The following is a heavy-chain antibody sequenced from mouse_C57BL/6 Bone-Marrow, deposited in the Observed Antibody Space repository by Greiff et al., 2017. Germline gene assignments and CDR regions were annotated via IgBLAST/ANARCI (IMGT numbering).Heavy chain of an antibody. V-gene: IGHV1-50*01. CDR2: IDPSDSYT. J-gene: IGHJ2*01. D-gene: IGHD1-1*01. CDR3: ARETTVVALDY. Sequence: QVQLQQPGAELVKPGASVKLSCKASGYTFTSYWMQWVKQRPGQGLEWIGEIDPSDSYTNYNQKFKGKATLTVDTSSSTAYMQLSSLTSEDSAVDYSARETTVVALDYWGQGTTLTVAS. CDR1: GYTFTSYW.